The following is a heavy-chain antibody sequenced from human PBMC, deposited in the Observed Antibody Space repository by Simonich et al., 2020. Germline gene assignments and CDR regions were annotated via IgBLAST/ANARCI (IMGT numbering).Heavy chain of an antibody. J-gene: IGHJ4*02. Sequence: QVQLQQWGAGLLKPSETLSLTCAVSGGSFSGYYWSWIRQPPGKGLELIGEINHSGRCNYTPSLKSLVTISVDTSKNQFSLKLSSVTAADTAVYYCARGLISGSYYYWGQGTLVTVSS. V-gene: IGHV4-34*01. CDR3: ARGLISGSYYY. D-gene: IGHD1-26*01. CDR2: INHSGRC. CDR1: GGSFSGYY.